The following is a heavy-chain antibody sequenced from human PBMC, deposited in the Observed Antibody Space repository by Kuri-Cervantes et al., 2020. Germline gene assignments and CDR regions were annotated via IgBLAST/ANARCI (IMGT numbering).Heavy chain of an antibody. CDR2: IYYSGST. CDR1: RYSTSSNSW. J-gene: IGHJ3*02. D-gene: IGHD3-22*01. Sequence: LRLSCAVSRYSTSSNSWWGWIRQPPGKGLEWIGYIYYSGSTYYNPSLKSRLDISADTSKNQVSLKLTSVTAADTAVYYCARHGQDYDSSGYYLPTLYAFDIWGQGTMVTVSS. V-gene: IGHV4-28*01. CDR3: ARHGQDYDSSGYYLPTLYAFDI.